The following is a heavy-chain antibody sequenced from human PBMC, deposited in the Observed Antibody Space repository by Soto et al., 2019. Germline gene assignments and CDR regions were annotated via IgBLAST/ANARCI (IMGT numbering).Heavy chain of an antibody. CDR2: IYYSGST. CDR3: ARVHRGYYYYGMDV. J-gene: IGHJ6*02. CDR1: GGSISSGGYY. V-gene: IGHV4-31*03. Sequence: QVQLQESGPGLVKPSQTLSLTCTVSGGSISSGGYYWSWIRQHPGKGLEWIGYIYYSGSTYYNPSLKSRVTISVDTSKNQFSQKLSSVTAADTAVYYCARVHRGYYYYGMDVWGQGTTVTVSS. D-gene: IGHD3-16*01.